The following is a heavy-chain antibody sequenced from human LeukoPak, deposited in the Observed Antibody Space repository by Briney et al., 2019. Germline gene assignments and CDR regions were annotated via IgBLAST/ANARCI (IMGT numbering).Heavy chain of an antibody. CDR3: ARAALRFLTENWFDP. J-gene: IGHJ5*02. D-gene: IGHD3-3*01. V-gene: IGHV3-30-3*01. Sequence: PGGSLRLSCAASGFTFSSYAMHWVRQAPGKGLEWVAVISYDGSNKYYADSVKGRFTISRDNSKNTLYLQMNSLRAEDTAVYYCARAALRFLTENWFDPWGQGTLVTVSS. CDR1: GFTFSSYA. CDR2: ISYDGSNK.